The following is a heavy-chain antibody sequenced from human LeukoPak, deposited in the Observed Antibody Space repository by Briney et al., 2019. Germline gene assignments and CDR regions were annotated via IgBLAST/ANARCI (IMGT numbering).Heavy chain of an antibody. CDR3: ATYITTRLDY. V-gene: IGHV3-21*01. CDR1: GFTFSSST. J-gene: IGHJ4*02. Sequence: GGSLRLSCAASGFTFSSSTMNWVRQAPGKGLEWVASIFSSTTYIYYADSVKGRFTISRDNAQNSLYLQMNSLRAEGTAVYYCATYITTRLDYWGQGTLVTVSS. D-gene: IGHD6-6*01. CDR2: IFSSTTYI.